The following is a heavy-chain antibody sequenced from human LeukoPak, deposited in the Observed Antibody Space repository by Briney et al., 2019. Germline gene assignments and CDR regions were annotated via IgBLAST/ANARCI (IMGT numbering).Heavy chain of an antibody. D-gene: IGHD1-26*01. V-gene: IGHV4-61*01. CDR1: GYSISSGYY. Sequence: SETLSLTCTVSGYSISSGYYWGWIRQPPGKGLEWIGYIYYSGSTNYNPSLKSRVTISVDTSKNQFSLKLSSVTAADTAVYYCAREVKSGSYTSYYYYYMDVWGKGTTVTVSS. CDR3: AREVKSGSYTSYYYYYMDV. CDR2: IYYSGST. J-gene: IGHJ6*03.